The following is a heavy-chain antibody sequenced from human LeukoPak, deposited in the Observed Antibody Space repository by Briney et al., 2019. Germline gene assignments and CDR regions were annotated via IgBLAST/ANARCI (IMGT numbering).Heavy chain of an antibody. D-gene: IGHD3-9*01. CDR2: ISNSGGST. V-gene: IGHV3-23*01. CDR3: ARAGRGLRYFDWLTYDY. CDR1: GFIFRNYV. Sequence: GGSLRLSCAASGFIFRNYVVAWVRQAPGKGLEWVSQISNSGGSTYYADSVKGRFTISRDNSKNTLYLQMNSLRAEDTAVYYCARAGRGLRYFDWLTYDYWGQGTLVAVSS. J-gene: IGHJ4*02.